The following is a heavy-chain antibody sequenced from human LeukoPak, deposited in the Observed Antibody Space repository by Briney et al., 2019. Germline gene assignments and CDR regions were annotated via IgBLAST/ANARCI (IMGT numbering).Heavy chain of an antibody. CDR2: FDPEDGET. CDR3: ATVQYSSSWNWFDP. J-gene: IGHJ5*02. V-gene: IGHV1-24*01. Sequence: GASVKVSCKVSGYTLTELSMHWVRQAPGKGLEWMGGFDPEDGETIYAQKFQGRVTMTEDTSTDTAYMELSSLRSEDTAVYYCATVQYSSSWNWFDPWGQGTLVTVSS. D-gene: IGHD6-13*01. CDR1: GYTLTELS.